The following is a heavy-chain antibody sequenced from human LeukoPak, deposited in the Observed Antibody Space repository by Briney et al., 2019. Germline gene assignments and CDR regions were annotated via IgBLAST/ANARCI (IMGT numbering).Heavy chain of an antibody. D-gene: IGHD6-13*01. Sequence: PGGSLRLSCAASGFTFSSYAMHWVRQAPGKGLEYVSAISRNGGSTYYANSVKGRFTISRDNSKNTLYLQMGSLRAEDTAVYYCAKLIAARSRNAPAFDYWGQGTLVTVSS. CDR1: GFTFSSYA. CDR2: ISRNGGST. CDR3: AKLIAARSRNAPAFDY. V-gene: IGHV3-64*01. J-gene: IGHJ4*02.